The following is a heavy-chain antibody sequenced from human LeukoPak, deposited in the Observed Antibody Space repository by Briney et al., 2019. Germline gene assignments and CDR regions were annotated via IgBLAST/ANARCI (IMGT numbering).Heavy chain of an antibody. CDR1: GFTFSSYE. Sequence: GGSLRLSCAASGFTFSSYEMNWVRQAPGKGLEWVSYISSSGSTIYYADSVKGRFTISRDNAKNSLYLKMNSLRAEDTAVYYCARVPSYYYDSSGYYYTNWGQGTLVTVSS. D-gene: IGHD3-22*01. V-gene: IGHV3-48*03. CDR2: ISSSGSTI. CDR3: ARVPSYYYDSSGYYYTN. J-gene: IGHJ4*02.